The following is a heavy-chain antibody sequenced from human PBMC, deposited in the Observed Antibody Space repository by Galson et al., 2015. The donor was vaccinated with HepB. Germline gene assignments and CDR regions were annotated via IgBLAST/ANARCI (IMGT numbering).Heavy chain of an antibody. CDR1: GFTFGDYA. CDR3: TRVGGRWLQYYYGMDV. V-gene: IGHV3-49*04. D-gene: IGHD5-24*01. J-gene: IGHJ6*02. CDR2: IRSKAYGGTT. Sequence: LRLSCAASGFTFGDYAMSWVRQAPGKGLEWVGFIRSKAYGGTTEYAASVKGRFTISRDDSKSIAYLQMNSLKTEDTAVYYCTRVGGRWLQYYYGMDVWGQGTTVTVSS.